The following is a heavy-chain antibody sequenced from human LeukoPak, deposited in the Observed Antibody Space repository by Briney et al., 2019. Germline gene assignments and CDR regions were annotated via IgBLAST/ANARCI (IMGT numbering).Heavy chain of an antibody. J-gene: IGHJ5*01. V-gene: IGHV3-48*01. CDR2: ISTSSTIT. D-gene: IGHD3-16*02. Sequence: GGSLRLSCAASGFTFSSHNMSSVRQAPGKGLEWVSYISTSSTITYYADSVKGRFTISRDNAKTSLYLQMNSLRAEDAAVYYCARDRYSMSSAFYSWGQGSLLTVSS. CDR3: ARDRYSMSSAFYS. CDR1: GFTFSSHN.